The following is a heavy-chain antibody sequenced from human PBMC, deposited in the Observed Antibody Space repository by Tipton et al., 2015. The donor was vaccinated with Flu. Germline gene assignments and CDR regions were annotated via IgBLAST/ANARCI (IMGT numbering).Heavy chain of an antibody. Sequence: LRLPCTASGFTLSDYWMHWVRQAPGKGLVCIGRIYSSGTTNYNPSLKSRVTMSIDTSKNQFSLKLYSVTAADTAVYYCARASGSGTYVIFDYWGQGTLVTVSS. CDR3: ARASGSGTYVIFDY. CDR1: GFTLSDYW. CDR2: IYSSGTT. D-gene: IGHD3-10*01. V-gene: IGHV4-4*07. J-gene: IGHJ4*02.